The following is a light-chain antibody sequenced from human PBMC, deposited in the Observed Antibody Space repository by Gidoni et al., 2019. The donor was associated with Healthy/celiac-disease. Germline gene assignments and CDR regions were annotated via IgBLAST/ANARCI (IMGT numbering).Light chain of an antibody. CDR2: EVS. J-gene: IGLJ2*01. V-gene: IGLV2-23*02. Sequence: QSALTQPASVSGSPGQSITISWYQQHPGKAPKLMIYEVSKRPSGVSNRFSGSKSGNTASLTISGLQAEDEADYYCCSYAGSSTSVVFGGGTKLTVL. CDR3: CSYAGSSTSVV.